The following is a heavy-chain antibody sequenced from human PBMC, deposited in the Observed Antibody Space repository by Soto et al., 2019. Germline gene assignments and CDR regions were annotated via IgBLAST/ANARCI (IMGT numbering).Heavy chain of an antibody. CDR3: AKDLGGYDYDPLRIDAFDI. V-gene: IGHV3-30*18. J-gene: IGHJ3*02. CDR1: GFTFSSYG. Sequence: PGGSLRLSCAASGFTFSSYGMHWVRQAPGKGLEWVAVISYDGSNKYYADSVKGRFTISRDNSKNTLYLQMNSLRAEDTAVYYCAKDLGGYDYDPLRIDAFDIWGQGTMVT. CDR2: ISYDGSNK. D-gene: IGHD5-12*01.